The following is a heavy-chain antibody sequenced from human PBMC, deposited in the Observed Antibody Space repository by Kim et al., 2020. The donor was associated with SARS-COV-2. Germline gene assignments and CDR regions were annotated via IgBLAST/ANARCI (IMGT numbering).Heavy chain of an antibody. D-gene: IGHD6-19*01. J-gene: IGHJ4*02. V-gene: IGHV1-2*02. CDR2: INPNSGGT. CDR3: AREDIAVAGTDYDY. Sequence: ASVKVSCKASGYTFTGYYMHWVRQAPGQGLEWMGWINPNSGGTNYAQKFQGRVTMTRDTSISTAYMELSRLRSDDTAVYYCAREDIAVAGTDYDYWGQGTLVTVSS. CDR1: GYTFTGYY.